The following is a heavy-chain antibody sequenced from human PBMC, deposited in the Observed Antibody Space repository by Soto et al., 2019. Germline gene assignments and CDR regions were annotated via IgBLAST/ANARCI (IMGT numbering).Heavy chain of an antibody. J-gene: IGHJ4*02. CDR1: GGSISSSSYY. CDR2: IYYSGST. Sequence: QLQLQESGPGLVKPSETLSLTCTVSGGSISSSSYYWGWIRQPPGKGLEWIGSIYYSGSTYYNPSLKSRVTISVDTSKNQFSLKLSSVTAADTAVYYCARRMWGSSFLDYWGQGTLVTVSS. CDR3: ARRMWGSSFLDY. V-gene: IGHV4-39*01. D-gene: IGHD6-13*01.